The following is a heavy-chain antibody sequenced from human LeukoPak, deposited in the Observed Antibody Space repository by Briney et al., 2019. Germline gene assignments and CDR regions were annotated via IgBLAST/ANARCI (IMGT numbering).Heavy chain of an antibody. D-gene: IGHD3-22*01. J-gene: IGHJ2*01. CDR3: ARGAKDDSSGYHYRNWYFDL. CDR2: INHSGST. Sequence: PSETLSLTCAVYGGSFSVYYWSWIRQPPGKGLEWIGEINHSGSTNYNPSLKSRVTISVDTSKNQFSLKLSSVTAADTAVYYCARGAKDDSSGYHYRNWYFDLWGRGTLVTVSS. CDR1: GGSFSVYY. V-gene: IGHV4-34*01.